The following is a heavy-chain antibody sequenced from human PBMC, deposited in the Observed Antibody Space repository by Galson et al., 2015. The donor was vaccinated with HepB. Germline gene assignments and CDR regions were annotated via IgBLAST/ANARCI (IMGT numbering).Heavy chain of an antibody. CDR1: GYSFTTYW. V-gene: IGHV5-10-1*01. CDR3: ATSRIAGTGLYYFDF. Sequence: QSGAEVKKPGESLRISYKGSGYSFTTYWISWVRQMPGKGLEWMGKIDPSDSYTTYSPSFEGHVTISTHNSISTAYLQWSSLKASDTAIYYCATSRIAGTGLYYFDFCAQGTLVTVSS. D-gene: IGHD1-20*01. J-gene: IGHJ4*02. CDR2: IDPSDSYT.